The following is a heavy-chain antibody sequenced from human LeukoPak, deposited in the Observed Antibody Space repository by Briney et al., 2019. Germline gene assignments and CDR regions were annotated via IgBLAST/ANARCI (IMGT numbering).Heavy chain of an antibody. D-gene: IGHD6-13*01. CDR1: GYTFSGYY. Sequence: ASVKVSCKASGYTFSGYYMHWVRQAPGQGLEWMGWINPKSGGTNEAQKFHDRVTMTRDTSIRTAYMEVSRLRSDDTAVYYCARGKGRVSSSLYWGQGTLVTVSS. V-gene: IGHV1-2*02. J-gene: IGHJ4*02. CDR2: INPKSGGT. CDR3: ARGKGRVSSSLY.